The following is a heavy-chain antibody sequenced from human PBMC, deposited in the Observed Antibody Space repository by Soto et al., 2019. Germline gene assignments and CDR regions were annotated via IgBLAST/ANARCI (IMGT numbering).Heavy chain of an antibody. Sequence: EVQLVESGGGLVQPGGSLRLSCAASGFTFSSYSMNWVRQAPGKGLEWVSYISSSSSNIYYADSVKGRFTISRDNAKNSLYLQMNSLRAEDTAVYYCARVLYGDPREYFQYWGQGTLVTVSS. CDR1: GFTFSSYS. V-gene: IGHV3-48*01. CDR3: ARVLYGDPREYFQY. CDR2: ISSSSSNI. J-gene: IGHJ1*01. D-gene: IGHD4-17*01.